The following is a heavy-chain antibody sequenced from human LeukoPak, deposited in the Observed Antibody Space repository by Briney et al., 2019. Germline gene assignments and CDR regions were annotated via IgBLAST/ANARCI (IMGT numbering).Heavy chain of an antibody. CDR3: ARDNYGAYDY. V-gene: IGHV3-74*01. CDR1: GFTFSSYW. D-gene: IGHD4-17*01. CDR2: IDSDGSST. Sequence: GGSLRLSCAASGFTFSSYWMNWARQAPGKGPVWVSRIDSDGSSTTYADSVKGRFTISRDNAKNTLYLQMNSLRAEDTAVYYCARDNYGAYDYWGQGTLVTVSS. J-gene: IGHJ4*02.